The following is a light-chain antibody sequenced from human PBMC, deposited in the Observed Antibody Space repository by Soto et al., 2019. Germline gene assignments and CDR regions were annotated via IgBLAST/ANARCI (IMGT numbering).Light chain of an antibody. J-gene: IGKJ5*01. CDR3: QQRSNWPIT. CDR2: NTS. V-gene: IGKV3-11*01. Sequence: EIVLTHSPGTLSLSPGERATLSCRASQSVSNNYLAWYQQKPGQTPRLLIFNTSNRATGIPARFSGSGSGTDFTLTISSLEPEDFAVYYCQQRSNWPITFGQGTRLEIK. CDR1: QSVSNNY.